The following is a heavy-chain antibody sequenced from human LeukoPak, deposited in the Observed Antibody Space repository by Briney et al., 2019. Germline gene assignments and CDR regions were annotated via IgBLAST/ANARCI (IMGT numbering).Heavy chain of an antibody. CDR1: GFTFSSYE. V-gene: IGHV3-48*03. CDR3: ARDLGYFIDF. D-gene: IGHD2-15*01. J-gene: IGHJ4*02. CDR2: ISSSAHTI. Sequence: GGSLRLSCAASGFTFSSYEMNWVRQAPGKGLEWVSYISSSAHTIYYADSVKGRFTISRDNAKNSLYLQMSSLRAEDTAVYYCARDLGYFIDFWGQGTLVTVSS.